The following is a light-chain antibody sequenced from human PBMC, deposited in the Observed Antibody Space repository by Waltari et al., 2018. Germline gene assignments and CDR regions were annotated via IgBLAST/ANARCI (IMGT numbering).Light chain of an antibody. J-gene: IGLJ3*02. CDR2: SNS. V-gene: IGLV1-44*01. CDR1: GSDIDSNP. CDR3: ASWDYSRNGVV. Sequence: VVTQLPSASGTPGPRVTISSSGSGSDIDSNPCYRYQQVPGRTPTLLIYSNSNRPSGVPDRFSASTSGRSAALAISGLQSDDEGNYYCASWDYSRNGVVYGGGTKLTVL.